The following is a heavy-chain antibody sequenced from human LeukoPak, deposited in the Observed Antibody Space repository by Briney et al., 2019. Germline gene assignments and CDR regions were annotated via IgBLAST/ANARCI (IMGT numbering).Heavy chain of an antibody. V-gene: IGHV3-7*01. D-gene: IGHD3-22*01. CDR3: ARDWSFTEYYYDSSGYCDYYGMDV. CDR2: IKQDGSEK. Sequence: AGGSLRLSCAASGFTFSSYWMSWVRQAPGKGLEWVANIKQDGSEKYYVDSVKGRFTISRDNAKNSLYLQMNSLRAEDTAVYYCARDWSFTEYYYDSSGYCDYYGMDVWGQGTTVTVSS. J-gene: IGHJ6*02. CDR1: GFTFSSYW.